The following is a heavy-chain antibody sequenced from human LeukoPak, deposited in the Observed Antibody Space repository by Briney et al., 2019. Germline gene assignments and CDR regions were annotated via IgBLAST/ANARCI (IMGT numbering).Heavy chain of an antibody. D-gene: IGHD1-26*01. V-gene: IGHV3-30*14. J-gene: IGHJ4*02. CDR1: GFTFSSYA. CDR3: ARGLGATGDY. Sequence: PGGSLRLSCAASGFTFSSYAMHWVRQAPGKGLEWVAVISYDGSNKYYADSVKGRFTISRDNSKNTLYLQMNSLRTEDTAVYYCARGLGATGDYWGQGTLVTVSS. CDR2: ISYDGSNK.